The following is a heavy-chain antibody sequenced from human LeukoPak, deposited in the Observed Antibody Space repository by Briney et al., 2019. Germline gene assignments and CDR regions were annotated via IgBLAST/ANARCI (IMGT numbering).Heavy chain of an antibody. V-gene: IGHV3-33*01. J-gene: IGHJ4*02. CDR1: GFTFSSYG. CDR3: ARGGVPYGGLQY. Sequence: GGSLRLSCAASGFTFSSYGMHWVRQAPGRGLEWVAVIWYDGSNKYYADSVKGRFTISRDNSKNTLYLQMNSLRAEDTAVYYCARGGVPYGGLQYWGQGTLVTVSS. D-gene: IGHD4-23*01. CDR2: IWYDGSNK.